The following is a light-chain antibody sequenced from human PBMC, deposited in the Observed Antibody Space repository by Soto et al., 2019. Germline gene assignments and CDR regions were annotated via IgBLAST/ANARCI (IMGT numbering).Light chain of an antibody. V-gene: IGKV3-11*01. J-gene: IGKJ2*01. CDR3: LQRSNWQYT. CDR1: QSVSSY. Sequence: EIVLTQSPATLSLSPGERATLSCRASQSVSSYLAWYQQKPGQAPRLLIYDASNRVTGIPARFSGSGSGTAFTLTISSLEPEDFTVYYCLQRSNWQYTFGQGTKVEIK. CDR2: DAS.